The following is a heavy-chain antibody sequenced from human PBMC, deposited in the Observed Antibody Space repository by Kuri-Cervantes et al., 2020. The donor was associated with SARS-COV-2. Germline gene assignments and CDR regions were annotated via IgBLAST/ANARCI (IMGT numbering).Heavy chain of an antibody. CDR3: ARIREYYDSSGYYYHDAFDI. D-gene: IGHD3-22*01. CDR2: ISGSGGST. V-gene: IGHV3-23*01. CDR1: GFTFSSYA. J-gene: IGHJ3*02. Sequence: GGSLRLSCAASGFTFSSYAMGWVRQAPGKGLEWVSAISGSGGSTYYADSVKGRFTISRDNSKNTLYLQMNNLRAEDTAVYYCARIREYYDSSGYYYHDAFDIWGQGTMVTVSS.